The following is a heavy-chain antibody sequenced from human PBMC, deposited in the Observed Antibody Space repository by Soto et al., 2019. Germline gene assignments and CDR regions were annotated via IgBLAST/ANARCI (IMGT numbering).Heavy chain of an antibody. V-gene: IGHV4-39*01. D-gene: IGHD6-13*01. J-gene: IGHJ4*02. CDR1: GGSISSSSYY. CDR2: IYYSGST. Sequence: SETLSLTCTVSGGSISSSSYYWVWLRQPPGKGLEWVGSIYYSGSTYYNPSLKSRVTISVDTSKNQFSLKLSSVTAADTAVYYCARNIAAENTKFDYWGQGTLVTVSS. CDR3: ARNIAAENTKFDY.